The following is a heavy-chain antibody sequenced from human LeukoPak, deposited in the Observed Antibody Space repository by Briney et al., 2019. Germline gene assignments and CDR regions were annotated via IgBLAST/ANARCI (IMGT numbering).Heavy chain of an antibody. D-gene: IGHD3-10*01. V-gene: IGHV4-39*02. J-gene: IGHJ5*01. CDR1: GGSIGSSSYY. CDR3: ARRVGFYGSGSLNYFDP. Sequence: SETLSLTCTVSGGSIGSSSYYWGWIRQPPGKGLEWIGSIFRTGSAYYTASLKSRVSISVDTSKNHFVLNLTSVTAADTAVYFCARRVGFYGSGSLNYFDPWGQGILVSVSS. CDR2: IFRTGSA.